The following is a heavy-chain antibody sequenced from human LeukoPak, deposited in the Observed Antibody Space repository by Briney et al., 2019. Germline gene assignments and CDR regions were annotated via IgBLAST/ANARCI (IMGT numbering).Heavy chain of an antibody. CDR3: AKDPAITMVRGPMDV. CDR1: GFTFSSYS. V-gene: IGHV3-21*04. D-gene: IGHD3-10*01. Sequence: GGSLRLSCAASGFTFSSYSMNWVRQAPGKGLEWVSSISSSSSTIYYADSVKGRFTISRDNSKNTLYLQMNSLRAEDTAVYYCAKDPAITMVRGPMDVWGQGTTVTVSS. J-gene: IGHJ6*02. CDR2: ISSSSSTI.